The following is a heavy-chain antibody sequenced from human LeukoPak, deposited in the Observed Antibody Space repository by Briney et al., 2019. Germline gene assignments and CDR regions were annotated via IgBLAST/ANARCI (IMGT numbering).Heavy chain of an antibody. Sequence: PGGSLRLSCAASGLTVSSNYMSWVRQAPGKGLEWVSVIYSGGGTYYADSVKGRFIISRDNSKNTLYLQMNSLRVEDTAVYYCARDPGGPRGYSFWGQGTLVTVSS. CDR1: GLTVSSNY. J-gene: IGHJ4*02. V-gene: IGHV3-53*01. CDR3: ARDPGGPRGYSF. D-gene: IGHD5-18*01. CDR2: IYSGGGT.